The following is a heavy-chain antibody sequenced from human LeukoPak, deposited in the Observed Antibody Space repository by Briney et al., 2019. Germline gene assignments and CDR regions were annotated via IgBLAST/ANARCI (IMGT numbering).Heavy chain of an antibody. Sequence: GGSLRLSCAASGFTFSSYAMSWVRQAPGKGLEWVSGFSGSGGSTYYADSVKGRFTISRDNSKNTLYLQMNSLRAEDTAVYYCAKDGASYDSSGYYSDYWGQGTLVTVSS. V-gene: IGHV3-23*01. CDR3: AKDGASYDSSGYYSDY. CDR1: GFTFSSYA. CDR2: FSGSGGST. J-gene: IGHJ4*02. D-gene: IGHD3-22*01.